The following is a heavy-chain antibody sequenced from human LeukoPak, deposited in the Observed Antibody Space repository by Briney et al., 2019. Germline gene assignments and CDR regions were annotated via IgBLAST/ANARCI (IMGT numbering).Heavy chain of an antibody. V-gene: IGHV4-59*12. D-gene: IGHD6-19*01. Sequence: SETLSLTCTVSGGSISSYYWSWIRQPPGKGLEWIGTIYHSGRTYYNPSLKSRVTISIDTSKNQFSLKLSSVTAADTAVYYCARDLGQWLVKYYFDYWGQGTLVTVSS. J-gene: IGHJ4*02. CDR3: ARDLGQWLVKYYFDY. CDR2: IYHSGRT. CDR1: GGSISSYY.